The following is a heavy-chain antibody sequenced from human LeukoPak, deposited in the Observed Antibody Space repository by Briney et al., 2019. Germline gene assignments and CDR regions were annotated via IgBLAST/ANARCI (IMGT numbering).Heavy chain of an antibody. J-gene: IGHJ6*03. Sequence: GGSLRLSCATSGFFFSTNGMHWVRQAPGKGLEWVAVIWHDAVNKYYADSVSGRFTISRDNFQSTLYLQMNNLRAEDTAVYYRVKGNKNYYYMEVWGKGTTVAVSS. CDR1: GFFFSTNG. CDR2: IWHDAVNK. D-gene: IGHD1/OR15-1a*01. CDR3: VKGNKNYYYMEV. V-gene: IGHV3-33*06.